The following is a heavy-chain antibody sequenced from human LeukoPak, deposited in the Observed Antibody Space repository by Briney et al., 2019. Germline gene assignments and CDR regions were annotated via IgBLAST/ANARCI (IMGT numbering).Heavy chain of an antibody. V-gene: IGHV4-38-2*02. J-gene: IGHJ4*02. Sequence: SETLSLTCTVSGYSISSNYYWGWIRQPPGKGLEWIGTIYHSGSTYYNPSLKSRVTISLDTSKNHFSLNLSSVTAADTAVYYCALRARDSSGTSFDYWGQGTLVTVSS. CDR2: IYHSGST. CDR3: ALRARDSSGTSFDY. CDR1: GYSISSNYY. D-gene: IGHD3-22*01.